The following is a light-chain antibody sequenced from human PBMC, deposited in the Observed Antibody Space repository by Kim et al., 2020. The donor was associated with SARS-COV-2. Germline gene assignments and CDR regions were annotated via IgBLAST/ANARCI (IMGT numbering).Light chain of an antibody. CDR3: QQYNKWPYT. V-gene: IGKV3-15*01. CDR2: DVS. Sequence: EVVVKQSPVTLSVSPGGRATLSCRASERVGSNLAWYQQKPGQPPRLLVYDVSTGATGLPARFSGSGSGTDFTLTISSLQSEDIAVYYCQQYNKWPYTFGQGTKLEIQ. CDR1: ERVGSN. J-gene: IGKJ2*01.